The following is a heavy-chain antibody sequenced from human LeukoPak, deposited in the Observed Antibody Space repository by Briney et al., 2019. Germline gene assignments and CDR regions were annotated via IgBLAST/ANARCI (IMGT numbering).Heavy chain of an antibody. CDR3: ARLGALPRRILPEYYYYYMDV. Sequence: SETLSLTCAVYGGSFSGYYWSWIRQPPGKGLEWIGEINHSGSTNYNPPLKSRVTISVDTSKNQFSLKLSSVTAADTAVYYCARLGALPRRILPEYYYYYMDVWGKGTTVTVSS. V-gene: IGHV4-34*01. D-gene: IGHD2-2*01. CDR2: INHSGST. J-gene: IGHJ6*03. CDR1: GGSFSGYY.